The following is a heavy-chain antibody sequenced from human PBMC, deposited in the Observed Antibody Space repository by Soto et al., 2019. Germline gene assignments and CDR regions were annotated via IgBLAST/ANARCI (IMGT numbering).Heavy chain of an antibody. CDR2: ISTSGSTI. V-gene: IGHV3-48*01. CDR1: GFTFSSYS. J-gene: IGHJ6*02. Sequence: PGGSLRLSCAASGFTFSSYSINWVRQAPGKGLEWVSYISTSGSTIYDADSVKGRFTISRDNARNSVYLQVNSLRAEDTAVYYCAREGGMDVWGQGTTVTVSS. CDR3: AREGGMDV.